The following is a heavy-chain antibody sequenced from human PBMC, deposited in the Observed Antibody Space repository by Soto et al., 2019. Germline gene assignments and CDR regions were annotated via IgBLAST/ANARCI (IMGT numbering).Heavy chain of an antibody. V-gene: IGHV1-2*04. CDR1: GYTFTGYY. Sequence: ASVKVSCKASGYTFTGYYMHWVRQAPGQGLEWMGWINPNSGGTNYAQKFQGWVTMTRDTSISTAYMELSRLRSDDTAVYYCARGPITIFGVVSPYYYGMDVWGQGTTVTVSS. CDR2: INPNSGGT. J-gene: IGHJ6*02. D-gene: IGHD3-3*01. CDR3: ARGPITIFGVVSPYYYGMDV.